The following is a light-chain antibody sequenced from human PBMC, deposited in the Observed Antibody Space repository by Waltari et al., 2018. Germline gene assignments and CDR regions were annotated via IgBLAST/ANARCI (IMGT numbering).Light chain of an antibody. V-gene: IGKV3-20*01. CDR1: QSVSRS. CDR3: QHYVRLPAT. CDR2: GAS. J-gene: IGKJ1*01. Sequence: EILLTQSPDILSLSPGERATLSCRASQSVSRSLAWYQQKPGQAPRLLIYGASSRATGIPDRFSGGGSGTDFSLTISRLEPEDFAVYYCQHYVRLPATFGQGTKVEIK.